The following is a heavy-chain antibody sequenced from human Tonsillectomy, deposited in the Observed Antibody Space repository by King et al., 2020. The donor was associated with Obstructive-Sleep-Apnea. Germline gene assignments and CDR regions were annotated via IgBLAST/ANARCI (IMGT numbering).Heavy chain of an antibody. CDR1: GFIFSDYY. CDR3: ARDYGDSY. V-gene: IGHV3-7*01. D-gene: IGHD4-17*01. CDR2: IKPDGSGK. Sequence: VQLVESGGGLVQPGGSPRLTCDVSGFIFSDYYMAWVRQAPGKGLEWVANIKPDGSGKYYVGSVKGRFTISRDNATKSLFLQMNSLRVEDTAMYYCARDYGDSYWSQGILVTVSS. J-gene: IGHJ4*02.